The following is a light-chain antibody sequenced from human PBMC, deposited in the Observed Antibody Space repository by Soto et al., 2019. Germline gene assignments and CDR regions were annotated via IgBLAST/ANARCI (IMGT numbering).Light chain of an antibody. J-gene: IGLJ3*02. CDR2: EVS. CDR3: SSYTSSSTRV. CDR1: SSDVGGYNY. Sequence: SVLTQPASVSGSPGQSITISCTGTSSDVGGYNYVSWYQQHPGKAPKLMIYEVSNRPSGVSNRFSGSKSCNTASLTISGLQAEDEADYYCSSYTSSSTRVFGGGTKVTVL. V-gene: IGLV2-14*01.